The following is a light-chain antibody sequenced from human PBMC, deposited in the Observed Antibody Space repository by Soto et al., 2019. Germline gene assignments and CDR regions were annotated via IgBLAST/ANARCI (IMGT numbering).Light chain of an antibody. CDR3: QQIYSISWT. CDR2: WAS. CDR1: QSVLDSSSNKNF. V-gene: IGKV4-1*01. Sequence: DIVMTQSPDSLAVSLVERATINCKSSQSVLDSSSNKNFLAWYQQKPGQPPKLLIYWASTRESGVPDRFSGSGSGTDFTLTISSLQAEDVAVYYCQQIYSISWTFGQGTKVEIK. J-gene: IGKJ1*01.